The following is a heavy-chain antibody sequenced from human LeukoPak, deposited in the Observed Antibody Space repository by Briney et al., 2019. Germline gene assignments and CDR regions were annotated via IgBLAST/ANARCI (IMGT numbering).Heavy chain of an antibody. J-gene: IGHJ2*01. V-gene: IGHV5-10-1*01. CDR2: IDPSDSYT. CDR1: GYNFTSYW. D-gene: IGHD3-16*01. CDR3: ARPSYPFGNYWYFDL. Sequence: GESLKISCKGSGYNFTSYWISWVRQMSGKGLEWMGRIDPSDSYTNYSPSFQGHVTISADKSISTAYLQWSSLKASDTAMYYCARPSYPFGNYWYFDLWGRGTLVTVSS.